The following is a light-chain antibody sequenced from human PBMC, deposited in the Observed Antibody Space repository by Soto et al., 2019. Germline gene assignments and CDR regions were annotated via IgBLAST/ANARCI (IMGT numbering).Light chain of an antibody. Sequence: EIVLTQSPATLSLSPGERATLSCRGSRSISSYLAWYQQKPGQAPRLLIYDASNRATGIPARFSGSGSGTDFTLTISSLEPEDFAVYYCQLRSNWPPYTFGRGTKLEIK. CDR3: QLRSNWPPYT. V-gene: IGKV3-11*01. CDR2: DAS. J-gene: IGKJ2*01. CDR1: RSISSY.